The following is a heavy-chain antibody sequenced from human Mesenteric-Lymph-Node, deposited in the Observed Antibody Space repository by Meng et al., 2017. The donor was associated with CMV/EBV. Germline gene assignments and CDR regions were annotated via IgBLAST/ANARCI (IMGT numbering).Heavy chain of an antibody. CDR1: GFTFSSYG. Sequence: SGFTFSSYGMHWVRQAPGKGLEWVAVIWYDGSNKYYADSVKGRFTISRDNSKNTLYLQMNGLRAEDTAVYYCARDSGTAMVAGYFDYWGQGTLVTVSS. CDR3: ARDSGTAMVAGYFDY. CDR2: IWYDGSNK. V-gene: IGHV3-33*01. D-gene: IGHD5-18*01. J-gene: IGHJ4*02.